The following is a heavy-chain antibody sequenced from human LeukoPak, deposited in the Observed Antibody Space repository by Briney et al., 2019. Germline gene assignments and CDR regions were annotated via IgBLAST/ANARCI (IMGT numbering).Heavy chain of an antibody. CDR1: GGSISSYY. D-gene: IGHD1-1*01. V-gene: IGHV4-4*07. CDR3: ARDLGTTGTTYFDY. J-gene: IGHJ4*02. Sequence: PSETLSLTCTVSGGSISSYYWSWIRQPAGKGLEWIGRIYTSGSTNYNPSLKSRVTMSVDTSKNQFSLKLSSVTAADTAVYYCARDLGTTGTTYFDYWGQGTLVTVSS. CDR2: IYTSGST.